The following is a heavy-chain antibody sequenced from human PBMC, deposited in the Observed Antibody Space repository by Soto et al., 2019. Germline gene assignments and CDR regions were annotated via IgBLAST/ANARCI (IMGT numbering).Heavy chain of an antibody. V-gene: IGHV3-30*18. CDR1: GFIFSNYA. D-gene: IGHD2-8*02. J-gene: IGHJ4*02. CDR2: ISYDEDNI. Sequence: QLQLVESGGGVVQPGRSLRLSCEASGFIFSNYAMHWVRLAPGKGLQWLAVISYDEDNIFYADSVKGRMSISRDNSKSILYMQMNSLRAEDTAVYYCAKDGTGWHVEGGDYFDQWGQGTLVTVSS. CDR3: AKDGTGWHVEGGDYFDQ.